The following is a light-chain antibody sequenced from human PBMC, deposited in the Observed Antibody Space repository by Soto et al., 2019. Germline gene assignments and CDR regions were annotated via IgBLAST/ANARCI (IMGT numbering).Light chain of an antibody. Sequence: QSVLTQPPSASGTPGQRVTISCSGSSSNIGANIVNWYQQLPGTAPKLLISNNDQRPSGVPDRFSGSKSGTSASLAISGLQSEDDADYYCAAWDDSLYCRVFGSGTKVTVL. CDR2: NND. CDR3: AAWDDSLYCRV. CDR1: SSNIGANI. J-gene: IGLJ1*01. V-gene: IGLV1-44*01.